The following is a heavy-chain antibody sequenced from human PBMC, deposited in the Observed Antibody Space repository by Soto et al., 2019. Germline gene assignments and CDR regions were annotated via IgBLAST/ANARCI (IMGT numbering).Heavy chain of an antibody. CDR2: ISGSGSTT. V-gene: IGHV3-23*01. J-gene: IGHJ4*02. D-gene: IGHD2-15*01. Sequence: EVQLLESGGGLVQPGGSLRLYCAASGITFSNYGMSWVRQAPGKGLEWVSTISGSGSTTYYADSVKGRFTISRDNPKNPVNLQMNSLRAEDTAVYYCAKMVVADVAAQPSHFDHWGQGTLVTVSS. CDR1: GITFSNYG. CDR3: AKMVVADVAAQPSHFDH.